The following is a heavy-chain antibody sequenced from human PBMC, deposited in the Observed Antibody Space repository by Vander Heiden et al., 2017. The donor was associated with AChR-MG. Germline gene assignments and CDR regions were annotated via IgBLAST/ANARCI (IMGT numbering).Heavy chain of an antibody. J-gene: IGHJ3*02. D-gene: IGHD6-19*01. CDR2: IKQDGSEK. Sequence: EVQLVESGGGLVQPGGPLRLSCAASGFTFSSCWMRWVRQAPGKGLEWVANIKQDGSEKYYVDSVKGRFTISRDNAKNSLYLQMNSLRAEDTAVYYCARVVRLVLDAFDIWGQGTMVTVSS. CDR3: ARVVRLVLDAFDI. CDR1: GFTFSSCW. V-gene: IGHV3-7*01.